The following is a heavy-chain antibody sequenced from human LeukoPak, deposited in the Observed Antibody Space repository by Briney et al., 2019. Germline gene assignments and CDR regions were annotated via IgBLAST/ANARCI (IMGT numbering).Heavy chain of an antibody. CDR1: GFPFSSYV. Sequence: PGRSLRLSCAASGFPFSSYVMHWLRQAPGEGLEWVAVIWLDGGKIYYADSVKGRFTISRDNSKNTLYLQINSLRAEDTAVYHCVRDFTNIRGGGYFDNWGQGTLVTVSS. J-gene: IGHJ4*02. V-gene: IGHV3-33*01. D-gene: IGHD2/OR15-2a*01. CDR2: IWLDGGKI. CDR3: VRDFTNIRGGGYFDN.